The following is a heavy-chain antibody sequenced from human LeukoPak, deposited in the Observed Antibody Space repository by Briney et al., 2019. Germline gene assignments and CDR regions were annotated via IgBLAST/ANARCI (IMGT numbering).Heavy chain of an antibody. CDR1: GFTLSTYE. J-gene: IGHJ4*02. Sequence: PGGSLRLSCATSGFTLSTYEMSWVRQAPGKGLEWVSYISSGGRTIYYADSVKGRFTTSRDNAKNSLYLQVNSLRAQGTAVYYCTTWRDSRFDYWGQGTLVTVSS. V-gene: IGHV3-48*03. D-gene: IGHD4-11*01. CDR2: ISSGGRTI. CDR3: TTWRDSRFDY.